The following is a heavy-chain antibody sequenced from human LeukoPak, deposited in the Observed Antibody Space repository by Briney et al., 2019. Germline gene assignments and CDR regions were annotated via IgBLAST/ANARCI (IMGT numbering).Heavy chain of an antibody. CDR3: ARDNYYDNSGYSL. Sequence: ASVKVSCKASGYTFTGYYMHWVRQAPGQGLEWMGWINPNSGGTNYAQKFQGRVTMTRDTSISTAYMELSRLRSDDTAVYYCARDNYYDNSGYSLWGQGTLVTVSS. CDR2: INPNSGGT. D-gene: IGHD3-22*01. J-gene: IGHJ4*02. CDR1: GYTFTGYY. V-gene: IGHV1-2*02.